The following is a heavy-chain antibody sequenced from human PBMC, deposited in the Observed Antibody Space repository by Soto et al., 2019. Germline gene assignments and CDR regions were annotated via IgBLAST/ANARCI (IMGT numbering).Heavy chain of an antibody. CDR2: ISGTGGST. V-gene: IGHV3-23*01. CDR1: GFTFSSYG. CDR3: AKDRLGGLLDY. Sequence: GGSLRLSCAASGFTFSSYGMSWVRQAPGKGLEWVATISGTGGSTYYADSVKGRFTISRDNSKNTLYLQMNSLRVEDTAVYYCAKDRLGGLLDYWGQGTQVIVSS. J-gene: IGHJ4*02.